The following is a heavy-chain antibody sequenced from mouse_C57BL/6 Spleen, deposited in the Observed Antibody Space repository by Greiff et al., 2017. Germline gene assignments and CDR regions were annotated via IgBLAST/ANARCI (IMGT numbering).Heavy chain of an antibody. V-gene: IGHV14-3*01. CDR3: AGYYSNYEVDY. CDR2: IDPANGNT. CDR1: GFNIKDYY. J-gene: IGHJ4*01. D-gene: IGHD2-5*01. Sequence: VQLQQSGAELVKPGASVKLSCTASGFNIKDYYMHWVKQRTEQGLEWIGRIDPANGNTKYAPKFQGKATITADTSSNTAYLQLSSLTSEDTAIYYCAGYYSNYEVDYWGQGTSVTVSS.